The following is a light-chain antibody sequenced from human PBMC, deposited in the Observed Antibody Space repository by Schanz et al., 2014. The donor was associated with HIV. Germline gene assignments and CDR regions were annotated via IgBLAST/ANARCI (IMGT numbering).Light chain of an antibody. CDR2: AAS. V-gene: IGKV3-15*01. CDR1: QSIGSN. J-gene: IGKJ2*01. CDR3: QQYSDWPPST. Sequence: EVVMTQSPDILSVSPGERATLSCRAGQSIGSNLAWYQQKPGQAPRLLIYAASTRATGIPARFSGSGSGTEFTLTITSLQSEDFALYYCQQYSDWPPSTFGQGTKVEIK.